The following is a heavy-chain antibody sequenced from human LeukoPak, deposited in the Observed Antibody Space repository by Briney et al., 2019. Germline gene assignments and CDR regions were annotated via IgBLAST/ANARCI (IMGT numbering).Heavy chain of an antibody. CDR3: ARDRLYHYYYGMDV. CDR2: IYYSGST. V-gene: IGHV4-59*12. CDR1: GGSISSYY. Sequence: SETLSLTCTVSGGSISSYYWSWIRQPPGKGLEWIGYIYYSGSTNYNPSLKSRVTISVDTSKNQFSLKLSSVTAADTAVYYCARDRLYHYYYGMDVWGQGTTVTVSS. J-gene: IGHJ6*02.